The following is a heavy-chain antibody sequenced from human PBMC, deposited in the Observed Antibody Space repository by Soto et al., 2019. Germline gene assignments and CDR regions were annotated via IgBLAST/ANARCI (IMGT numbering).Heavy chain of an antibody. CDR3: AKVMRYFDWLLTSMPFDY. V-gene: IGHV3-23*01. CDR1: GFTFSSYA. Sequence: HPGGSLRLSCAASGFTFSSYAMSWVRQAPGKGLEWVSAISGSGGSTYYADSVKGRFTISRDNSKNTLYLQMNSLRAEDTAVYYCAKVMRYFDWLLTSMPFDYWGQGTLVTVSS. CDR2: ISGSGGST. D-gene: IGHD3-9*01. J-gene: IGHJ4*02.